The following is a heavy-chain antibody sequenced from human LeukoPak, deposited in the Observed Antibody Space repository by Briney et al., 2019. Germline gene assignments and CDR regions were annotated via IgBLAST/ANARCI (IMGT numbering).Heavy chain of an antibody. CDR3: ARSPSSDRAVFDI. D-gene: IGHD1-14*01. J-gene: IGHJ3*02. V-gene: IGHV3-72*01. Sequence: PGGSLRLSCAASGFIFTDYYIDWVRQAPGKGLEWVGRSRNRANSYTPEYAASVSGRFTVSRDDSRDSVFLQMNSLKTEDTAVYYCARSPSSDRAVFDIWGQGTMVTVSS. CDR2: SRNRANSYTP. CDR1: GFIFTDYY.